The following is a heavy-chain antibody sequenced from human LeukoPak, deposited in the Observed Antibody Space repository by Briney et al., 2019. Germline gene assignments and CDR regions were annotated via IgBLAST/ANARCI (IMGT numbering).Heavy chain of an antibody. CDR2: IYRVGST. Sequence: GRSLRLSCAASTFTLSSKYMSWVSQAPGKGLEWVSIIYRVGSTFYADSVEGRFTISRDNSKNTLYLQMNSLRVEDTAIYYCARDGGNNSWYGMDVWGQGTTVTVSS. V-gene: IGHV3-66*01. CDR1: TFTLSSKY. D-gene: IGHD4-23*01. J-gene: IGHJ6*02. CDR3: ARDGGNNSWYGMDV.